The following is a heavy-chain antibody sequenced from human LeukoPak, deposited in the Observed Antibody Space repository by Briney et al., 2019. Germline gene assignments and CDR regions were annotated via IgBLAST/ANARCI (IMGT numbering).Heavy chain of an antibody. J-gene: IGHJ4*02. CDR3: ARGSGDYVPRYFDY. V-gene: IGHV4-59*01. CDR1: GGSISSYY. Sequence: SETLSLTCTVSGGSISSYYWSWIRQPPGKGLEWIGYIYYSGSTNYNPSLKSRVTISVDTSKNQFSLKLSSVTAADTAVYYCARGSGDYVPRYFDYWGQGTLVTVSS. CDR2: IYYSGST. D-gene: IGHD4-17*01.